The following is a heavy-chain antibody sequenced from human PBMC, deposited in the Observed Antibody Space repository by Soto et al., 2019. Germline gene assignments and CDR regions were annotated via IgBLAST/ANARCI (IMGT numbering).Heavy chain of an antibody. V-gene: IGHV4-4*02. Sequence: QVQLQESGPGLVKPSGTLSLTCAVSGDSMSSADWWSWVRQPPGKGLEWSGEIHHSGGINYHPSLRSRVTISVDMSKNQFSLNLSSVTAADTAVYFCVCNGYYSLDHWGQGTLVIVSP. J-gene: IGHJ4*02. D-gene: IGHD6-25*01. CDR2: IHHSGGI. CDR3: VCNGYYSLDH. CDR1: GDSMSSADW.